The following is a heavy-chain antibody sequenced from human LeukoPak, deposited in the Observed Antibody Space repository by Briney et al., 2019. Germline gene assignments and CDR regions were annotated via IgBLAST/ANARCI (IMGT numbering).Heavy chain of an antibody. Sequence: PGGSLRLSCAASGFTFSSYSMNWVRQAPGKGLEWVSSISSSSSYIYYADSVKGRFTISRDNAKNSLYLQMNSLRAEDTAVYYCARDYITVTSPFVYWGQGTLVTVSS. D-gene: IGHD4-17*01. V-gene: IGHV3-21*01. CDR1: GFTFSSYS. CDR2: ISSSSSYI. CDR3: ARDYITVTSPFVY. J-gene: IGHJ4*02.